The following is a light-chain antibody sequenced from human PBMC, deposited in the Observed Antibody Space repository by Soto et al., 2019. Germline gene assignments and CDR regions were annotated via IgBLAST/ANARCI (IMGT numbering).Light chain of an antibody. Sequence: EIVMTQSPATLSVSPGERATLSCRASQSVRSNLAWYQQKPGQAPRLLIHDASTRATGIPARFSGSGSGTEFTLTISSLQSEDFAVYYCQQYNDWPPWTFGQGTKVEIK. CDR1: QSVRSN. CDR2: DAS. CDR3: QQYNDWPPWT. V-gene: IGKV3-15*01. J-gene: IGKJ1*01.